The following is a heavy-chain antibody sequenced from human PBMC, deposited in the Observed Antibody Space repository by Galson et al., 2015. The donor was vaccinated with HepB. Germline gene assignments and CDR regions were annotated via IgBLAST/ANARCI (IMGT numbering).Heavy chain of an antibody. CDR2: IVVGSGNT. V-gene: IGHV1-58*01. J-gene: IGHJ4*02. CDR1: GFTFTSSA. Sequence: SVKVSCKASGFTFTSSAVQWVRQARGQRLEWIGWIVVGSGNTNYAQKFQERVTITRDMSTSTAYMELSSLRSEDTAVYYCAADPVLRYFDWSPSFVDWGQGTLVTVSS. CDR3: AADPVLRYFDWSPSFVD. D-gene: IGHD3-9*01.